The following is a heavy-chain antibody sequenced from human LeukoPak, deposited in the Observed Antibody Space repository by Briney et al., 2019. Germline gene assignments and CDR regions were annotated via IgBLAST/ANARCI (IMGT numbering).Heavy chain of an antibody. CDR1: GGTFSSYA. CDR3: AKDRPGYSSSWYVARLDY. Sequence: EASVKVSCKASGGTFSSYAISWVRQAPGQGLEWMGGIIPIFGTANYAQKFQGRVTITADESTSTAYMELSSLRSEDTAVYYCAKDRPGYSSSWYVARLDYWGQGTLVTVSS. D-gene: IGHD6-13*01. CDR2: IIPIFGTA. V-gene: IGHV1-69*01. J-gene: IGHJ4*02.